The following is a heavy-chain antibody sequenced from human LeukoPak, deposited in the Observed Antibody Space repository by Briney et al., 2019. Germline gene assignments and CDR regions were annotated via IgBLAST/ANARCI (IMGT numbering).Heavy chain of an antibody. J-gene: IGHJ4*02. CDR2: IRYDGSNK. CDR1: GFTFSSYG. V-gene: IGHV3-30*02. D-gene: IGHD1-26*01. Sequence: TGGSLRLSCAASGFTFSSYGMHWVRQAPGKGLEWVAFIRYDGSNKYYADSVKGRFTISRDNSKNTLYLQMNSLRAGDTAVYYCAGANSGSYSHLDYWGQGTLVTVSS. CDR3: AGANSGSYSHLDY.